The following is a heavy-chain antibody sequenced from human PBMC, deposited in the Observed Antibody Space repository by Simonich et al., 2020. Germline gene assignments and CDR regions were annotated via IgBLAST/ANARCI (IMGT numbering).Heavy chain of an antibody. CDR1: GYSISSGYY. Sequence: QVQLQESGPGLVKPSETLSLTCAVSGYSISSGYYWGWIRQPPGKGLEWIGSIYTSGGTNYNPSLKSRVTISVDKSKNQFSLKLSSVTAADTAVYYCARSQYSSSWYLIDYWGQGTLVTVSS. CDR3: ARSQYSSSWYLIDY. V-gene: IGHV4-38-2*01. D-gene: IGHD6-13*01. J-gene: IGHJ4*02. CDR2: IYTSGGT.